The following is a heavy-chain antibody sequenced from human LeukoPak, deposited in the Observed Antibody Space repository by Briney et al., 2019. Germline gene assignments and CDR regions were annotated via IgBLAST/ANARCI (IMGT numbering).Heavy chain of an antibody. J-gene: IGHJ4*02. CDR3: ARAPNWKHFDY. Sequence: PSETLSLTCTVSGGSISSSDYYWGWIRQPPGKGLEWIGSIYYSGSTYYNPSLKSRVTISVDTSKNQFSLKLSSVTAADTAVYYCARAPNWKHFDYWGQGTLVTVSS. CDR2: IYYSGST. V-gene: IGHV4-39*07. D-gene: IGHD1-1*01. CDR1: GGSISSSDYY.